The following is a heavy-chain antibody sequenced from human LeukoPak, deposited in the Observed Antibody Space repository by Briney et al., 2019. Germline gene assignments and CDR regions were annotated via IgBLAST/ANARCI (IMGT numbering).Heavy chain of an antibody. CDR1: GFTVSSNY. D-gene: IGHD2-15*01. J-gene: IGHJ4*02. CDR2: IYSGGST. CDR3: ARGGVVQCSNFVY. V-gene: IGHV3-53*01. Sequence: GGCLSPSCAASGFTVSSNYMSWVRQAPGKGLEWVSVIYSGGSTYYADSVKGRFTISRDSSKNTLYLQMNSLRAEDTAVYYCARGGVVQCSNFVYWGREPLHTVSS.